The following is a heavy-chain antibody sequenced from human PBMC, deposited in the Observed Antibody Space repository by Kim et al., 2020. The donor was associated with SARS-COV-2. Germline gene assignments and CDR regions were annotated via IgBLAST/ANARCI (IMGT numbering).Heavy chain of an antibody. CDR2: INTNTGNP. CDR3: ARDLESTAAAGYYYYYMDV. D-gene: IGHD6-13*01. V-gene: IGHV7-4-1*02. CDR1: GYTFTSYA. J-gene: IGHJ6*03. Sequence: ASVKVSCKASGYTFTSYAMNWVRQAPGQGLEWTGWINTNTGNPTYAQGFTGRFVFSLDTSVSTAYLQISSLKAEDTAVYYCARDLESTAAAGYYYYYMDVWGKGTTVTVSS.